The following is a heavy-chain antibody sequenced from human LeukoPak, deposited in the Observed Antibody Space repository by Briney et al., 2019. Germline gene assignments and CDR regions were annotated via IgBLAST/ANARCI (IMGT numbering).Heavy chain of an antibody. Sequence: GGSLRLSCAASGFIVSHNYMTWVRQAPGKGLEWISVIYIDGTTYYADSVKGRFTISRDNSKNTLYLQMNSLRAEDTAVYYCARDLLAAAGTGDYWGQGTLVTVSS. V-gene: IGHV3-53*05. CDR2: IYIDGTT. CDR1: GFIVSHNY. J-gene: IGHJ4*02. CDR3: ARDLLAAAGTGDY. D-gene: IGHD6-13*01.